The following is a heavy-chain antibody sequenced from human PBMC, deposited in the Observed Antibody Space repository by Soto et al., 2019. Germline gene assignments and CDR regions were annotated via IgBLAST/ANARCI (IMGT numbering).Heavy chain of an antibody. CDR1: GYTFTGYY. CDR3: ARDTYYDTWSGYLRPPYYFDY. V-gene: IGHV1-2*02. J-gene: IGHJ4*02. CDR2: INSNSGGT. D-gene: IGHD3-3*01. Sequence: VASVKVSCKASGYTFTGYYIHWVRQAPGQGLEWMGWINSNSGGTNYAQKFQGRVTMTRDTSIRTAYMELSRLSSDDTAVYYCARDTYYDTWSGYLRPPYYFDYWGQGTLVTVSS.